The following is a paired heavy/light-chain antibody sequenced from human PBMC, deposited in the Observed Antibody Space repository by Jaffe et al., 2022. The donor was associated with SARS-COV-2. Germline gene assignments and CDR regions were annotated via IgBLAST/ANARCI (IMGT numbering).Heavy chain of an antibody. CDR3: ARHVREPAPLDS. D-gene: IGHD2-2*01. CDR2: IDLSDSYT. J-gene: IGHJ5*01. CDR1: EYSSSSYW. V-gene: IGHV5-10-1*03. Sequence: EVQLVQSGAEVKEPGESLRISCKGSEYSSSSYWITWVRQMPGKGLEWMGRIDLSDSYTYYNPSFEGHVTMSCDKYTITAYLQWHSLKASDTALYYCARHVREPAPLDSWGQGTLVTVSS.
Light chain of an antibody. CDR3: QQYGHSPWT. J-gene: IGKJ1*01. CDR2: GVS. V-gene: IGKV3-20*01. CDR1: QRVSSSF. Sequence: EIVLTQSPGTLSLSPGERATLSCWASQRVSSSFLAWYQQKPGQAPRLLIYGVSSRATGIPDRFSGSGSGTDFTLTISRLEPEDFAVYYCQQYGHSPWTFGQGTKVDIK.